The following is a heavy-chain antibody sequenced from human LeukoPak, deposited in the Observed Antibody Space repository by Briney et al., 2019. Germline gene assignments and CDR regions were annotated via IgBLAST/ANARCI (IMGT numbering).Heavy chain of an antibody. Sequence: ASVKVSCKASGYTFTSYAMHWVRQAPGQRLEWMGWINAGNGNTKYSQEFQGRVTITRDTSASTAYMELSSLRSEDTAVYYCARVRGYSSGWYPDYWGQGTLVTVSS. CDR2: INAGNGNT. CDR3: ARVRGYSSGWYPDY. D-gene: IGHD6-19*01. V-gene: IGHV1-3*03. CDR1: GYTFTSYA. J-gene: IGHJ4*02.